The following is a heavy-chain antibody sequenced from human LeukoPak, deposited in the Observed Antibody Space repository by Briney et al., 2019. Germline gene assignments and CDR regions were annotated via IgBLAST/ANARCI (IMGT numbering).Heavy chain of an antibody. D-gene: IGHD2-15*01. V-gene: IGHV4-4*02. CDR2: TYHSGST. CDR3: ARAYSAYYYGMDV. Sequence: SGTLSLTCAVSGGSISSSNWWSWVRQPPGKGLEWIGETYHSGSTNYNPSLKSRVTISVDKSKNQFSLKLSSVTAADTAVYYCARAYSAYYYGMDVWGQGTTVTVSS. CDR1: GGSISSSNW. J-gene: IGHJ6*02.